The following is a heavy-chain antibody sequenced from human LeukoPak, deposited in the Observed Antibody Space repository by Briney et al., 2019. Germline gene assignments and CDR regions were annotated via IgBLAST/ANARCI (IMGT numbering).Heavy chain of an antibody. Sequence: GGSLRLSCAASGFTFNNYGMHWVRQAPGKGLEWVAVISYDGRNKHYPDSVKGRFTISRDISTDTLWLQMDSLRTEDTAVYYCAKGPLRGTAAATDYWGQGTLVTVSS. CDR1: GFTFNNYG. D-gene: IGHD2-2*01. J-gene: IGHJ4*02. V-gene: IGHV3-30*18. CDR3: AKGPLRGTAAATDY. CDR2: ISYDGRNK.